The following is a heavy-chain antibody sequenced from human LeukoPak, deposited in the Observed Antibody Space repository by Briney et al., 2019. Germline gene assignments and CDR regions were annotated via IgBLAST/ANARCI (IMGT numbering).Heavy chain of an antibody. CDR3: ARASYDILTGYYYFDY. CDR2: IYYSGST. V-gene: IGHV4-59*01. D-gene: IGHD3-9*01. CDR1: GGSISSYY. Sequence: PSETLSLTCTVSGGSISSYYWSWIRQPPGKGLEWIGYIYYSGSTNYNPSLKSRVTISVGTSKNQFSLKLSSVTAADTAVYYCARASYDILTGYYYFDYWGQGTLVTVSS. J-gene: IGHJ4*02.